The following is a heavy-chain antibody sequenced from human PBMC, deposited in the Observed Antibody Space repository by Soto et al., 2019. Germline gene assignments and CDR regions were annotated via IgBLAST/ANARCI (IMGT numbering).Heavy chain of an antibody. CDR1: GFTFSSYA. Sequence: GGSLRLSCAASGFTFSSYAMHWVRQAPGKGLEWVAVISYDGSNKYYADSVKGRFTISRDNSKNTLYLQMNSLRAEDTAVYYCARGFWSGYPSGYYGMDVWGQGTTVTVSS. CDR3: ARGFWSGYPSGYYGMDV. CDR2: ISYDGSNK. D-gene: IGHD3-3*01. J-gene: IGHJ6*02. V-gene: IGHV3-30-3*01.